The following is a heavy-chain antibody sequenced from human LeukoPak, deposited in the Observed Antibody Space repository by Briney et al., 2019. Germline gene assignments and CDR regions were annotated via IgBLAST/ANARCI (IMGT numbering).Heavy chain of an antibody. CDR3: ATTSRYYYYYYMDV. J-gene: IGHJ6*03. V-gene: IGHV1-69-2*01. CDR2: VDPEDGET. Sequence: ASVKVSRKVSGYTFTDYYMHWVQQAPGKGLEWMGLVDPEDGETIYAEKFQGRVTITADTSTDTAYMELSSLRSEDTAVYYCATTSRYYYYYYMDVWGKGTTVTFSS. CDR1: GYTFTDYY.